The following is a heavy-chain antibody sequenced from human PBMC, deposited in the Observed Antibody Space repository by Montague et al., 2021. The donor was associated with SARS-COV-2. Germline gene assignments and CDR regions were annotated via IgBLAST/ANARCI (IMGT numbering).Heavy chain of an antibody. D-gene: IGHD1-20*01. J-gene: IGHJ6*02. CDR1: GGSISSSSYY. V-gene: IGHV4-39*07. CDR3: ARDQGYNWNYYYYYGMDV. Sequence: SETRSLTCTVSGGSISSSSYYWGWIRQPPGKGLEWIGSIYYSGSTYYNPSLKSRVTISVDTSENQFSLKLSSVTAADTAVYYCARDQGYNWNYYYYYGMDVWGQGTTVAVSS. CDR2: IYYSGST.